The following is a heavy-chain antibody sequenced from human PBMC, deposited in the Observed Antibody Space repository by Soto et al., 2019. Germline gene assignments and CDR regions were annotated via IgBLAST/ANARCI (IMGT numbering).Heavy chain of an antibody. D-gene: IGHD4-17*01. Sequence: QVQLVESGGGVVQPGRSLRLSCAASGFTFSSYGMHWVRQAPGKGLEWVAVISYDGSNKYYADSVKGRFTISRDNSKNTLYLQMNSLRAEDTAVYYCAKERTTVTTAGPVYYFDYWGQGTLVTVSS. CDR1: GFTFSSYG. CDR2: ISYDGSNK. V-gene: IGHV3-30*18. J-gene: IGHJ4*02. CDR3: AKERTTVTTAGPVYYFDY.